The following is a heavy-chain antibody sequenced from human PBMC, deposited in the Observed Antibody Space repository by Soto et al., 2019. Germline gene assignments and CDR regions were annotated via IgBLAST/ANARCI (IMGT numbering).Heavy chain of an antibody. CDR1: GGSISSSSYY. CDR3: ARQGGSAGLVATMLYYYYGMDV. CDR2: IYYSGST. D-gene: IGHD5-12*01. J-gene: IGHJ6*02. V-gene: IGHV4-39*01. Sequence: SETLSLTCTVSGGSISSSSYYWGWIRQPPGKGLEWIGSIYYSGSTYYNPSLKSRVTISVDTSKNQFSLKLSSVTAADTAVYYCARQGGSAGLVATMLYYYYGMDVWGQGTTVTVSS.